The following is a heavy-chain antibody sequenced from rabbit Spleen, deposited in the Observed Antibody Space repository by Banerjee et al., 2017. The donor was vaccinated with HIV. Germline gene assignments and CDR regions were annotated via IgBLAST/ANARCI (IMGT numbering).Heavy chain of an antibody. CDR3: ARGSPTWLDI. V-gene: IGHV1S44*01. CDR2: ISTVASA. J-gene: IGHJ3*01. D-gene: IGHD3-1*01. Sequence: QSLEESGGDLVKPEESLTLTCTASGIDFSTYGITWVRQAPGKGLEYIGFISTVASAYYSSWASGRFTISRTSSTTVDLQMTSLTAADTATYFCARGSPTWLDIWGPGTLVTVS. CDR1: GIDFSTYG.